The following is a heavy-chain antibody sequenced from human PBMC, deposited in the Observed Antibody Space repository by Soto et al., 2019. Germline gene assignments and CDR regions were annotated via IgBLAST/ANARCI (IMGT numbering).Heavy chain of an antibody. V-gene: IGHV1-69*13. CDR1: GGTFSSYA. J-gene: IGHJ4*02. Sequence: SVKVSCKASGGTFSSYAISWVRQAPGQGLEWMGGIIPIFGTANYAQKFQGRVTITADESTSTAYMELSSLRSEDTAVYYCARGGVFFFAAPTNPFDYWGQGTLVTFSS. D-gene: IGHD3-10*01. CDR3: ARGGVFFFAAPTNPFDY. CDR2: IIPIFGTA.